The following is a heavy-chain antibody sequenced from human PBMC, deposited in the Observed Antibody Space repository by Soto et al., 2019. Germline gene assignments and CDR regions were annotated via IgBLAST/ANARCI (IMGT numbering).Heavy chain of an antibody. CDR3: AGDVYPGSGPYYLEAFDM. V-gene: IGHV3-7*05. CDR2: IKKDESKK. J-gene: IGHJ3*02. CDR1: GFTFSDDW. Sequence: EVQLVESGGGLVQPGESLRLSGAASGFTFSDDWMTWVRQAPGKGLEWVANIKKDESKKSYLDYVRGRFTISRDNARNSLYLQMDSLRAEDTAVYYCAGDVYPGSGPYYLEAFDMWGQGTMVTVSS. D-gene: IGHD3-22*01.